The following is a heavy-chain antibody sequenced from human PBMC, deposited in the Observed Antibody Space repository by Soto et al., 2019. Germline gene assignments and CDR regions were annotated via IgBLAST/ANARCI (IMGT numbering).Heavy chain of an antibody. CDR3: ARRQNLATGRATNYFDP. V-gene: IGHV2-5*01. J-gene: IGHJ5*02. Sequence: QITLKESGPTLVKPTQTLTLTCTFSGFSLSSTGVGVGWIRQPPGKALEWLAYIYWNDDKDYSPSMKSRLTITKDTSTNQVVLTMTNMDPEDTATYYCARRQNLATGRATNYFDPGGQGTLVTVSS. CDR2: IYWNDDK. CDR1: GFSLSSTGVG. D-gene: IGHD1-1*01.